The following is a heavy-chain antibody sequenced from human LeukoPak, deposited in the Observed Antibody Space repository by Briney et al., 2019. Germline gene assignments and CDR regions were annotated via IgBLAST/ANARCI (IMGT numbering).Heavy chain of an antibody. J-gene: IGHJ6*03. Sequence: PSETLSLTCGVSGFSITTGYYWGWIRQPPGKGLEYIGSIYHNGITYHNPSLKSRVTISVDTSKNHFSLKLSSVTAADTAVYYCARDRRTDYADYYFYMDVWGKGTTVTVSS. CDR1: GFSITTGYY. D-gene: IGHD4-17*01. V-gene: IGHV4-38-2*02. CDR3: ARDRRTDYADYYFYMDV. CDR2: IYHNGIT.